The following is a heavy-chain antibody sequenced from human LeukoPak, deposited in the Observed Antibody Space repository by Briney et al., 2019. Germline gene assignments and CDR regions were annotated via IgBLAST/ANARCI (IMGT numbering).Heavy chain of an antibody. CDR3: AKDRYYDSRRAYDY. Sequence: GGSLRLSCAASGFTFSSYAMSWVGQAPGKGPEWVSSLSGGGGDTYYADSVNGRFTISRDNSKKTLYLQMNSLRAEDTAVYYCAKDRYYDSRRAYDYWGQGTLVTVSS. V-gene: IGHV3-23*01. CDR1: GFTFSSYA. J-gene: IGHJ4*02. D-gene: IGHD3-22*01. CDR2: LSGGGGDT.